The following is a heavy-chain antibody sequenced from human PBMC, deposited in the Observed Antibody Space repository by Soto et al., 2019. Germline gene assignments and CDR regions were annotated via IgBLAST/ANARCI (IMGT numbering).Heavy chain of an antibody. CDR3: ARVAGIAARPGFDY. V-gene: IGHV4-61*01. CDR1: GGSVSSGSYY. D-gene: IGHD6-6*01. CDR2: IYYSGST. J-gene: IGHJ4*02. Sequence: QVQLQESGPGLVKPSETLSLTCTVSGGSVSSGSYYWSWIRQPPGKGLEWIGYIYYSGSTNYNPSLKSRVTISVDTSKNQFSLKLSSVTAADTAVYYCARVAGIAARPGFDYWGQGTLVTVSS.